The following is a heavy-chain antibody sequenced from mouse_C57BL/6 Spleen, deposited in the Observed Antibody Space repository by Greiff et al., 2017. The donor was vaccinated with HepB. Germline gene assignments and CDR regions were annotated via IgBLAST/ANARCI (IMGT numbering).Heavy chain of an antibody. J-gene: IGHJ4*01. V-gene: IGHV1-19*01. CDR1: GYTFTDYY. Sequence: VQLQQSGPVLVKPGASVKMSCKASGYTFTDYYMNWVKQSHGKSLEWIGVINPYNGGTSYNQKFKGKATLTVDKSSSTAYMELNSLTSEDSAVYYCARHYSLYAMDYWGQGTSVTVSS. CDR3: ARHYSLYAMDY. D-gene: IGHD2-12*01. CDR2: INPYNGGT.